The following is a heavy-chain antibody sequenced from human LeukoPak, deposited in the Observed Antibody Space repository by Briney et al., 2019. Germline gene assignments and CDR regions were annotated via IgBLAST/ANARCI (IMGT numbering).Heavy chain of an antibody. CDR1: GFTFSDSW. V-gene: IGHV3-7*01. CDR3: ATYTHWVAGDV. Sequence: GGSLRLSCAASGFTFSDSWMSWVRQAPGKGLEWVANMNQDGTAKGYVDSVKGRFTISRDNARNSLYLQMSSLRPEDTAVYYCATYTHWVAGDVWGQGTTVTVSS. D-gene: IGHD3-16*01. J-gene: IGHJ6*02. CDR2: MNQDGTAK.